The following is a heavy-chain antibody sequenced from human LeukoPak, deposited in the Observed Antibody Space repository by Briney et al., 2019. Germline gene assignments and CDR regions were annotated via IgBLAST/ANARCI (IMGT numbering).Heavy chain of an antibody. D-gene: IGHD3-10*01. V-gene: IGHV3-66*01. CDR2: IYSGGST. CDR1: GFTVSSNY. J-gene: IGHJ2*01. CDR3: ARAYGSGSYYNVGYFDL. Sequence: GGSLRLSCAASGFTVSSNYMSWVRQAPGKGLEWVSVIYSGGSTYYADSVKGRFTISRDNSKNTLYLQMNSLRAEDTAVYYCARAYGSGSYYNVGYFDLWGRGTLVTVSS.